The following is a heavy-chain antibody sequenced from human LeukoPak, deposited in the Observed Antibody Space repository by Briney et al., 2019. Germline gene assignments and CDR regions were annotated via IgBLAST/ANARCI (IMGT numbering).Heavy chain of an antibody. J-gene: IGHJ4*02. D-gene: IGHD4-23*01. CDR1: GGSFSGNY. CDR3: ARVAVTVVTFDY. CDR2: INHSGST. Sequence: SETLSLTCAVYGGSFSGNYWSWIRQPPGKGLECIGQINHSGSTNYNPSLKSRVTISVDTSKNQFSLKLISVTAADTAVYYCARVAVTVVTFDYWGQGTLVTVSS. V-gene: IGHV4-34*01.